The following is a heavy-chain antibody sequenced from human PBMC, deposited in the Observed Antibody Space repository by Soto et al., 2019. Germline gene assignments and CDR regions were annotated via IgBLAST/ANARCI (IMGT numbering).Heavy chain of an antibody. CDR1: GFTVSRDY. J-gene: IGHJ4*02. D-gene: IGHD4-4*01. V-gene: IGHV3-53*04. Sequence: EVQLEESGGRLVQPGGSLRLSCVVSGFTVSRDYMSWVRQAPGKGLEWVSVIYSGGSTYYADSVQGRFTISRHNSKNTLYLQMNSLRAEDTAVNYCARGGNPNYYWGQGTLVTVSS. CDR3: ARGGNPNYY. CDR2: IYSGGST.